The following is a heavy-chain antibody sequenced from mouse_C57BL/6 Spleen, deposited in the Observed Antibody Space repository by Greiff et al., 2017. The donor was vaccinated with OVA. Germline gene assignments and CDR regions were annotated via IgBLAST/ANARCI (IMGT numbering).Heavy chain of an antibody. J-gene: IGHJ4*01. CDR1: GFTFSSYG. V-gene: IGHV5-6*01. Sequence: EVKLVESGGDLVKPGGSLKLSCAASGFTFSSYGMSWVRQTPDKRLEWVATISSGGSYTYYPDSVKGRFTISRDNAKNTLYLQMSSLKSEDTAMYYCARHNGSSDYAMDYWGQGTSVTVSS. CDR3: ARHNGSSDYAMDY. D-gene: IGHD1-1*01. CDR2: ISSGGSYT.